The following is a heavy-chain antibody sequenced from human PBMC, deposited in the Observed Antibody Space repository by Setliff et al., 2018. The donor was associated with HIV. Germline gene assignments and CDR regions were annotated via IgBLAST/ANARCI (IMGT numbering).Heavy chain of an antibody. J-gene: IGHJ4*02. CDR3: TRFLRKRGYNYGLDY. Sequence: SLKISCTASGFTFGDYGMSWVRQAPGKGLEWVGFIRSKAYGATAEYAASVKGRLTISRDDSKSIAYLHMNNLKTEDTAVYYCTRFLRKRGYNYGLDYWGQGTLVTVSS. CDR2: IRSKAYGATA. V-gene: IGHV3-49*04. D-gene: IGHD5-18*01. CDR1: GFTFGDYG.